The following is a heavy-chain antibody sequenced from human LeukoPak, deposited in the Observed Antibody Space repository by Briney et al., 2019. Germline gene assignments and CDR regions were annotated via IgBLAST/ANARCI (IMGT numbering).Heavy chain of an antibody. J-gene: IGHJ5*02. CDR3: ARMVPPADWFDP. V-gene: IGHV1-2*02. D-gene: IGHD2-8*01. Sequence: VKVSCKASGYTFTGHYMHWVRQAPGQGLEWMGWINPNSGGTNYAQKFQGRVTMTRDTSISTAYMELSRLRSDDTAVYYCARMVPPADWFDPWGQGTLVTVSS. CDR2: INPNSGGT. CDR1: GYTFTGHY.